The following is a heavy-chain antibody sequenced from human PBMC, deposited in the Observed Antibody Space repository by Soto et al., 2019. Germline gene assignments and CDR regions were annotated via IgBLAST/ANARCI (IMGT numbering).Heavy chain of an antibody. J-gene: IGHJ5*02. CDR1: GGSISSRSYY. CDR3: ARRIGDGNWSDP. Sequence: QLQLQESGPGLVKPSATLALTCTFSGGSISSRSYYWGWIRQPPGKGLEWIGSIYYSWSTYYNPSLKSRVTIAVDTSKNSSSQKLSSVTAADTAVYYCARRIGDGNWSDPWGQGTLVTVSS. CDR2: IYYSWST. D-gene: IGHD3-3*01. V-gene: IGHV4-39*01.